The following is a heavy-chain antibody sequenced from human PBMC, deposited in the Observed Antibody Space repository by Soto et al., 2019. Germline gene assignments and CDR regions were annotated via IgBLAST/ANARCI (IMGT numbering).Heavy chain of an antibody. CDR2: IYHSGST. D-gene: IGHD3-3*01. CDR1: SGSISSSNW. Sequence: QVQLQESGPGLVKPSGTLSLTCAVSSGSISSSNWWSWVRQPPGKGLEWIGEIYHSGSTNYNPSRKSRVTISVDKSKNQFSLKLSSVTAADTAVYYCARDLDDFWSGYRYFDLWGLGTLVTVSS. J-gene: IGHJ2*01. V-gene: IGHV4-4*02. CDR3: ARDLDDFWSGYRYFDL.